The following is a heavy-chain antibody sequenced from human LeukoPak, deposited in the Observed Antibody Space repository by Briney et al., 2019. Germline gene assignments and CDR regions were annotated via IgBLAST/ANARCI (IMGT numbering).Heavy chain of an antibody. CDR1: GGTFSSYA. D-gene: IGHD3-22*01. CDR2: IIPVFGTA. J-gene: IGHJ4*02. CDR3: ARAGYDSSGYYYKYYFDY. Sequence: SVKVSCKASGGTFSSYAIRWVRQAPGQGLERMGGIIPVFGTANYAQKFQGRVTITTDESTSTAYMELSSLRSEHTAVYYCARAGYDSSGYYYKYYFDYWGQGTLVTVSS. V-gene: IGHV1-69*05.